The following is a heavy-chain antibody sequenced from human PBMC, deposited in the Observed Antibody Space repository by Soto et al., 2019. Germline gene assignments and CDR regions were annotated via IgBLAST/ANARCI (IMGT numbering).Heavy chain of an antibody. Sequence: GASVKVSCKASGYTFTGYYMHWVRQAPGQGLEWMGWINPNSGGTNYAQKFQGWVTLTRGTSISPAYMELSRLRSDDTAVYYCARVSGICSTSCYRYGMDVWGQGTTVTVSS. CDR2: INPNSGGT. D-gene: IGHD2-2*02. CDR1: GYTFTGYY. CDR3: ARVSGICSTSCYRYGMDV. V-gene: IGHV1-2*04. J-gene: IGHJ6*02.